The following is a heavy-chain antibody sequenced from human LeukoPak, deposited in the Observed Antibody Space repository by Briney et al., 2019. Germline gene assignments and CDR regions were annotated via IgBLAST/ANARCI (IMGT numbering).Heavy chain of an antibody. CDR1: GYTFTSYG. J-gene: IGHJ6*02. CDR2: ISAYNGNT. CDR3: ARDSGTSSYYGMDV. Sequence: ASVKVSCKASGYTFTSYGISWVRQAPGQGLEWMGWISAYNGNTNYAQKLQGRVTMTTDTSTSTAYMGLRSLRSDDTAVYYCARDSGTSSYYGMDVWGQGITVTVSS. V-gene: IGHV1-18*01. D-gene: IGHD1-26*01.